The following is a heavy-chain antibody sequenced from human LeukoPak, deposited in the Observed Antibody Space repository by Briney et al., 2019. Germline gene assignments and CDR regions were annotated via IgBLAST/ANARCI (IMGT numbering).Heavy chain of an antibody. CDR2: IIPIFGTA. Sequence: GASVKVSCKASGYTFTSYDINWVRQAPGQGLEWMGGIIPIFGTANYAQKFQGRVTITADESTSTAYMELSSLRSEDTAVYYCAREFVDVVVPAATLGVGGFAPWAQGTLVTVP. D-gene: IGHD2-2*01. J-gene: IGHJ5*02. V-gene: IGHV1-69*13. CDR3: AREFVDVVVPAATLGVGGFAP. CDR1: GYTFTSYD.